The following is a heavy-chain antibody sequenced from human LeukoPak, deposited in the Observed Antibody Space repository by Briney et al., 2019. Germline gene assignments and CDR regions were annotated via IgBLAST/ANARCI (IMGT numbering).Heavy chain of an antibody. CDR1: GGTFSSYA. Sequence: SVKVSCNASGGTFSSYAISWVRQAPGQGLEWMGGIIPIFGTANYAQKFQGRVTITADESTSTAYMELSSLRSEDTAVYYCARDNYYDSSPYFDYWGQGTLVTVSS. CDR2: IIPIFGTA. D-gene: IGHD3-22*01. CDR3: ARDNYYDSSPYFDY. V-gene: IGHV1-69*13. J-gene: IGHJ4*02.